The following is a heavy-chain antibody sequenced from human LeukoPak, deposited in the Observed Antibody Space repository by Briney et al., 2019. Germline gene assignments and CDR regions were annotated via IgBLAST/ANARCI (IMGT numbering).Heavy chain of an antibody. CDR2: ISYDGSNK. CDR1: GFTISSYG. D-gene: IGHD3-22*01. J-gene: IGHJ4*02. V-gene: IGHV3-30*18. CDR3: AKDRGYYYDSSGFDY. Sequence: GRSLRLSCAASGFTISSYGMHWVRQAPGKGLEWVAIISYDGSNKYYADSVKGRFTISRDNSKNTLFLQMNSLRAEDTAVYYCAKDRGYYYDSSGFDYWGQGTLVTVSS.